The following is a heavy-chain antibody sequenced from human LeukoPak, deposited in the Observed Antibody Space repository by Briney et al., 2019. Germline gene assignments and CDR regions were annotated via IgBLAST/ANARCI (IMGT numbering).Heavy chain of an antibody. Sequence: SVKVSCKASGGTFSSYAISWVRQAPGQGLEWMGRITPILGIANYAQKFQGRVTITADKSTSTAYMELSSLRSEDTAVYYCARDGDGYCSSTSCLRGMDVWGQGTTVTVSS. CDR2: ITPILGIA. V-gene: IGHV1-69*04. J-gene: IGHJ6*02. CDR1: GGTFSSYA. CDR3: ARDGDGYCSSTSCLRGMDV. D-gene: IGHD2-2*01.